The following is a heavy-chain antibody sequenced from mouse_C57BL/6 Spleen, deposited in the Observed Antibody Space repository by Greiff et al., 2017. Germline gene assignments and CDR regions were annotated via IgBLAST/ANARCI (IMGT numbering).Heavy chain of an antibody. CDR1: GYAFSSSW. Sequence: LQESGPELVKPGASVKISCKASGYAFSSSWLNWVKQRPGKGLEWIGRIYPGDGDTNYNGKFKGKATLTADKSSSTAYMQLSSLTSEDSAVYFCASPTTVVETWFAYWGQGTLVTVSA. D-gene: IGHD1-1*01. J-gene: IGHJ3*01. CDR2: IYPGDGDT. CDR3: ASPTTVVETWFAY. V-gene: IGHV1-82*01.